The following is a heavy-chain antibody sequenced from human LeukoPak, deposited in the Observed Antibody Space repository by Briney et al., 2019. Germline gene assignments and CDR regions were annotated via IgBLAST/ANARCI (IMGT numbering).Heavy chain of an antibody. D-gene: IGHD6-19*01. CDR2: IYYTGTT. CDR3: ARAVAGTNWFDP. J-gene: IGHJ5*02. V-gene: IGHV4-59*01. CDR1: GGSISSYY. Sequence: SETLSLTCTVSGGSISSYYWSWIRQPPGKGLEWIGYIYYTGTTNYNPSLQSRVTISVDTSKNQFSLKLGSVTAADTAVYYCARAVAGTNWFDPWGQGTLVTVSS.